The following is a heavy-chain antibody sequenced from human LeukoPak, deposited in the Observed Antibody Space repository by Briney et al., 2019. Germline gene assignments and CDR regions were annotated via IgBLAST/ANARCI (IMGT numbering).Heavy chain of an antibody. D-gene: IGHD6-13*01. Sequence: GGSLRLSCAASGFAFSSYEMNWVRQAPGKGLEWVSYISSSGSTIYYADSVKGRFTISRDNAKNSLYLQMNSLRAEDTAVYYCARVSGHSSSWYGGSPWGQGTLVTVSS. J-gene: IGHJ5*02. V-gene: IGHV3-48*03. CDR3: ARVSGHSSSWYGGSP. CDR1: GFAFSSYE. CDR2: ISSSGSTI.